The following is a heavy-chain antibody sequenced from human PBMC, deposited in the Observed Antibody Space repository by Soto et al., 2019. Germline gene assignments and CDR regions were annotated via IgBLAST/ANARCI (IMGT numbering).Heavy chain of an antibody. CDR2: IKSKTDGGTT. V-gene: IGHV3-15*01. CDR1: GFSFKDAW. Sequence: EVQLVESGGGLVEPGGSLGLSCAASGFSFKDAWMSWVRQLPGKGLECVARIKSKTDGGTTDYAAPVKGRFTILRDDSKNTLYLQMNSLKTEDTAVYYCTTLLRGAYSSYSGGEAATGGDYWGQGALVTVSS. CDR3: TTLLRGAYSSYSGGEAATGGDY. D-gene: IGHD3-10*01. J-gene: IGHJ4*02.